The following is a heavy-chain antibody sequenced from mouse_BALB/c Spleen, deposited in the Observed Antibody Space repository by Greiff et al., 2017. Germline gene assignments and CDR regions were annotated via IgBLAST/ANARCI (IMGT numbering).Heavy chain of an antibody. D-gene: IGHD3-1*01. CDR3: ARRGTGAWFAY. V-gene: IGHV5-9-1*01. Sequence: EVMLVESGGGLVKPGGSLKLSCAASGFTFSSYAMSWVRQTPEKRLEWVATISSGGSYTYYPDSVKGRFTISRDNAKNTLYLQMSSLRSEDTAMYYCARRGTGAWFAYWGQGTLVTVSA. J-gene: IGHJ3*01. CDR1: GFTFSSYA. CDR2: ISSGGSYT.